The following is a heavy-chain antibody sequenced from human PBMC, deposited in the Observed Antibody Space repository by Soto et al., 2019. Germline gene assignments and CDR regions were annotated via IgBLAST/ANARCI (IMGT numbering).Heavy chain of an antibody. Sequence: SETLSLTCTVSGGSISSSSYYWGWIRQPPGKGLEWIGSIYYSGSTYYNPSLKSRVTISVDTSKNQFSLKLSSVTAADTAVYYCARRICADFWSGYCYFDYWGQGTLVTVSS. CDR3: ARRICADFWSGYCYFDY. V-gene: IGHV4-39*01. CDR1: GGSISSSSYY. CDR2: IYYSGST. D-gene: IGHD3-3*01. J-gene: IGHJ4*02.